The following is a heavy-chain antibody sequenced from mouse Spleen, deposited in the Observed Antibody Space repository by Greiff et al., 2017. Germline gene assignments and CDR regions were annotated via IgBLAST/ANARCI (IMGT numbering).Heavy chain of an antibody. CDR3: ARLGMLDY. CDR2: ISSGSSTI. D-gene: IGHD1-1*01. V-gene: IGHV5-17*01. CDR1: GFTFSDYG. Sequence: EVKLMESGGGLVKPGGSLKLSCAASGFTFSDYGMHWVRQAPEKGLEWVAYISSGSSTIYYADTVKGRFTISRDNAKNTLFLQMTSLRSEDTAMYYCARLGMLDYWGQGTTLTVSS. J-gene: IGHJ2*01.